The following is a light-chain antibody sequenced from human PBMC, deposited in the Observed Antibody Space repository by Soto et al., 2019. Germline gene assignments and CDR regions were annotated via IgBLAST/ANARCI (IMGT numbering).Light chain of an antibody. CDR2: SDN. J-gene: IGLJ3*02. CDR3: AAWDDSLNGWV. V-gene: IGLV1-44*01. Sequence: QSVLTQPPSASGTPGQRVTISCSGSSSNIGTNTVNWYQHLPGTAPKLLIYSDNQRPSGVPDRFSGSKPGTSASLAISGLQSEDEADYYCAAWDDSLNGWVFGGGTKLTVL. CDR1: SSNIGTNT.